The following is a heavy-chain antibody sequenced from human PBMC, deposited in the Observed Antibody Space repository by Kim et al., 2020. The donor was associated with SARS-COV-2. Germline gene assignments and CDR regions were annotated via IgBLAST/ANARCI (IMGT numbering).Heavy chain of an antibody. CDR1: GFTFSSYA. J-gene: IGHJ4*02. CDR2: ISGSGGST. D-gene: IGHD3-22*01. CDR3: AKDKVRGVITLILDY. Sequence: GGSLRLSCAASGFTFSSYAMSWVRQAPGKGLEWVSAISGSGGSTYYADSVKGRFTISRDNSKNTLYLQMNSLRAEDTAVYYCAKDKVRGVITLILDYWGQGTLVTVSS. V-gene: IGHV3-23*01.